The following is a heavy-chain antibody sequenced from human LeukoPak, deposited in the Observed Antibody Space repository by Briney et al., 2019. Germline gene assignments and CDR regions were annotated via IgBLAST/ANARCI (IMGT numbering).Heavy chain of an antibody. CDR1: GFTFSTYT. D-gene: IGHD2-2*01. V-gene: IGHV3-21*01. CDR2: VSSSGSYI. Sequence: GGSLRLSCAASGFTFSTYTLNWVRQAPGKGLEWVSCVSSSGSYIYFADSVKGRFTISRDNAKNSLYLQMNSLRAEDTAVYYCARNLPAADYWGQGTLVTVSS. J-gene: IGHJ4*02. CDR3: ARNLPAADY.